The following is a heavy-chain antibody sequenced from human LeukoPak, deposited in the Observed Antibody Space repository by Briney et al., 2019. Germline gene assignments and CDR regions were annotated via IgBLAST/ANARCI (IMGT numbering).Heavy chain of an antibody. V-gene: IGHV3-74*01. D-gene: IGHD3-10*01. J-gene: IGHJ4*02. Sequence: GGSLRLSCATSGFTFSSHWMHWVRQAPGKGLVWVSRINSDGSSTSYADSVKGRFTISRDNAKNTLYLQMNSLRVEDTAVYYCAREWSGFGELPDYWGQGTLVTVSS. CDR1: GFTFSSHW. CDR2: INSDGSST. CDR3: AREWSGFGELPDY.